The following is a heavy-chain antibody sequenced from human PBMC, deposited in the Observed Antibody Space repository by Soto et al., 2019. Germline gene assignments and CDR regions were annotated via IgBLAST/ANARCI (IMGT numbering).Heavy chain of an antibody. V-gene: IGHV3-30*18. CDR1: GFTFSSYG. CDR2: ISYDGSNK. CDR3: AKELDIVVVVDLVAPLDV. D-gene: IGHD2-15*01. Sequence: GGSLRLSCAASGFTFSSYGMHWVRQAPGKGLEWVAVISYDGSNKYYADSVKGRFTISRDNSKNTLYLQMNSLRAEDTAVYYCAKELDIVVVVDLVAPLDVWGKGTTVTVSS. J-gene: IGHJ6*04.